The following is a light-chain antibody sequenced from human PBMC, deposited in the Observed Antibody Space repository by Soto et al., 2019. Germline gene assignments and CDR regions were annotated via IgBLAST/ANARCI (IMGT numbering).Light chain of an antibody. Sequence: QSVLTQPPSASWSPGQSVTIACTGTSSDVGGYDYVSWYQQHPGKAPKLMIYEVTIRPSGVSDRFSGSKSGNTASLTVSGLQAEDEADYYCSSYTGGNPSYVFGTGTKVTV. CDR2: EVT. CDR3: SSYTGGNPSYV. J-gene: IGLJ1*01. CDR1: SSDVGGYDY. V-gene: IGLV2-8*01.